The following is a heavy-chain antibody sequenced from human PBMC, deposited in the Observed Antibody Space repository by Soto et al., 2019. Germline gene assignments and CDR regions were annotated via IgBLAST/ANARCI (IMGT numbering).Heavy chain of an antibody. CDR1: GVSISSGGFS. J-gene: IGHJ5*02. CDR3: ARVPSP. Sequence: SETLCLTCAVSGVSISSGGFSWSWVRQPPGKGLEWIGYIYHSGSTYYNPSLKSRVTISVDRSKNQFSLKLSSVTAADTAVYYCARVPSPWGQGTLVTVSS. V-gene: IGHV4-30-2*01. CDR2: IYHSGST.